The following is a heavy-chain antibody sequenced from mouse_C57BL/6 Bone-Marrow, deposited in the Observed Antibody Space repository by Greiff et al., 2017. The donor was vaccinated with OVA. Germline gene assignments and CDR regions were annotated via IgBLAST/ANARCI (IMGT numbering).Heavy chain of an antibody. CDR2: IYPGSGST. J-gene: IGHJ1*03. CDR3: ARRYYGSSYWYFDV. D-gene: IGHD1-1*01. V-gene: IGHV1-55*01. CDR1: GYTFTSYW. Sequence: QVQLQQPGAELVKPGASVKMSCKASGYTFTSYWITWVKQRPGQVLEWIGDIYPGSGSTNYNEKFKSKATLTVDTSSSTAYMQLSSLTSEDSAVYYCARRYYGSSYWYFDVWGTGTTVTVSS.